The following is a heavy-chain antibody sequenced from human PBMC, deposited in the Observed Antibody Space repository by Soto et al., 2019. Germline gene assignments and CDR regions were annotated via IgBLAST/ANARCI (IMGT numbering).Heavy chain of an antibody. CDR3: AAASWFGEPLADY. CDR2: IVVVSGNT. J-gene: IGHJ4*02. V-gene: IGHV1-58*01. CDR1: GFTFTSSA. D-gene: IGHD3-10*01. Sequence: GVSVKVSCKASGFTFTSSAVQWVRQARGQRLEWIGWIVVVSGNTNYAQKFQERVTITRDMSTSTAYMELSSLRSEDTAVYYCAAASWFGEPLADYWGQGTLVTVSS.